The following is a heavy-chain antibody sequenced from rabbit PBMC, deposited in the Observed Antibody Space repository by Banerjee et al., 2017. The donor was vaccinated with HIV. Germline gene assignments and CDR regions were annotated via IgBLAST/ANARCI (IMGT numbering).Heavy chain of an antibody. CDR3: AREPYTSYASATYGTEFNL. J-gene: IGHJ4*01. Sequence: QEQLEESGGDLVKPEGSLTLTCTASGFSLSSSYYMFWVRQAPGKGLEWIACIYVGSSGNTYYASWAKGRFTISKTSSTTVTLQMTSLTAADTATYFCAREPYTSYASATYGTEFNLWGQGTLVTVS. V-gene: IGHV1S45*01. CDR2: IYVGSSGNT. CDR1: GFSLSSSYY. D-gene: IGHD6-1*01.